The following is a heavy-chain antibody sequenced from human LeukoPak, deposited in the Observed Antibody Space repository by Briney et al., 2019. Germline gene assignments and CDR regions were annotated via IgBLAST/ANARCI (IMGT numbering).Heavy chain of an antibody. V-gene: IGHV1-69*04. J-gene: IGHJ4*02. CDR3: ASSRQQLVADFDY. Sequence: SVKVPCKASGGTFSSYAISWVRQAPGQGLEWMGRIIPILGIANYAQKFQGRVTITADKSTSTAYMELSSLRSEDTAVYYCASSRQQLVADFDYWGQGTLVTVSS. CDR1: GGTFSSYA. CDR2: IIPILGIA. D-gene: IGHD6-13*01.